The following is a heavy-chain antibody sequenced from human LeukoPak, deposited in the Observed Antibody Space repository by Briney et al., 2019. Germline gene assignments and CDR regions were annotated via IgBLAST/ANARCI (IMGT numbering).Heavy chain of an antibody. V-gene: IGHV4-39*01. Sequence: GSLRLSCAASGFTFSSYAMSWVRQAPGKGLEWIGSIYYSGSTYYNPSLKSRVTISVDTSKNQFSLKLSSVTAADTAVYYCARHGPQQLVPGDWFDPWGQGTLVTVSS. D-gene: IGHD6-13*01. CDR2: IYYSGST. J-gene: IGHJ5*02. CDR1: GFTFSSYA. CDR3: ARHGPQQLVPGDWFDP.